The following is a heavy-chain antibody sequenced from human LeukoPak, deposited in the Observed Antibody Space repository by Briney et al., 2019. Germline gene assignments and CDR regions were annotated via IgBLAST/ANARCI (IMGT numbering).Heavy chain of an antibody. CDR2: IYYSGST. CDR1: GGSISSGDYY. Sequence: SETLSLTCTVSGGSISSGDYYWSWIRQPPGKGLEWIGYIYYSGSTYYNPSLKSRVTISVDTSKNQFSLKLNSVTAADTAVYFCARDQVGSAEIYRWFDPWGQGTLVTVSS. D-gene: IGHD2-2*01. V-gene: IGHV4-30-4*02. CDR3: ARDQVGSAEIYRWFDP. J-gene: IGHJ5*02.